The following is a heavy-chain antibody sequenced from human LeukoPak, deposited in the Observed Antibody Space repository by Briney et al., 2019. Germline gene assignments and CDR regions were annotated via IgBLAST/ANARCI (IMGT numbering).Heavy chain of an antibody. CDR2: INWNGGST. CDR1: GFTFDDYG. Sequence: GGSLRLSCAASGFTFDDYGMSWVRHAPGKGLEWVSAINWNGGSTGYADSVKGRFTISRDNAKNSLYLQMNSLRAEDTAVYYCARILAGYVDYWGQGTLVTVSS. D-gene: IGHD3-3*01. CDR3: ARILAGYVDY. V-gene: IGHV3-20*04. J-gene: IGHJ4*02.